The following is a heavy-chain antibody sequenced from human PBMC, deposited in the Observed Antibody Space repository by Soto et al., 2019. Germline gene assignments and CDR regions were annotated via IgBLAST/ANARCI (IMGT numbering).Heavy chain of an antibody. CDR3: ASERFFSGSYPY. Sequence: SETLSLTCTVSGGSISSYYWSWIRQPPGKGLEWIGYIYYSVSTNYNPSLKSRVTISVDTSKNQFSLKLSSVTAADTAVYYCASERFFSGSYPYWGHVTLVTVS. D-gene: IGHD1-26*01. V-gene: IGHV4-59*01. CDR1: GGSISSYY. CDR2: IYYSVST. J-gene: IGHJ4*01.